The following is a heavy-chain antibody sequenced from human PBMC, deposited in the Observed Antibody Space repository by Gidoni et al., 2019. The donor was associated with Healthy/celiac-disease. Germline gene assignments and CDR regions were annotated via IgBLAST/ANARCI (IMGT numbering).Heavy chain of an antibody. CDR1: GGSISSYS. J-gene: IGHJ5*02. CDR3: ARVREDSAPLVRWFDP. CDR2: ISYSGST. D-gene: IGHD1-26*01. V-gene: IGHV4-59*01. Sequence: QVQLQESGPGLVKPSETLSLTCTVSGGSISSYSWSWIRQPPGQGLELIGYISYSGSTNYNPSLKSRVTISVDTSKNQFSLKLSSVTAADTAVYYCARVREDSAPLVRWFDPWGQGTLVTVSS.